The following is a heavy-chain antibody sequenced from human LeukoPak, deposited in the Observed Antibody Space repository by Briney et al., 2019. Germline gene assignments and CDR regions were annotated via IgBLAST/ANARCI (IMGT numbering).Heavy chain of an antibody. Sequence: GGSLRLSCAASGFALSSHWMTWVRQVPGRGPEWVANVNRDGSETYYLDSVKGRFTISKDNAKDTLYLQMNGLRAEDTAVYFCAKQSAGSAAWYSLHYDFWGQGTLVTVSS. CDR2: VNRDGSET. CDR3: AKQSAGSAAWYSLHYDF. V-gene: IGHV3-7*03. CDR1: GFALSSHW. J-gene: IGHJ4*02. D-gene: IGHD6-13*01.